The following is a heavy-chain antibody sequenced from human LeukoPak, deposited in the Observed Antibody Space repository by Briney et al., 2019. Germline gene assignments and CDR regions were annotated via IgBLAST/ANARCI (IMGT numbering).Heavy chain of an antibody. J-gene: IGHJ4*02. CDR3: ARLGTAVIARFFDY. Sequence: GESLQISCKGSGYSFTSYWIAWVRQTPEKGLEWMGSIYPGDSDTRYSPSFQGQVTISADKSISTAYLQWRGLKASDTAIYYCARLGTAVIARFFDYWGQGSLVTVSS. D-gene: IGHD2-2*01. V-gene: IGHV5-51*01. CDR2: IYPGDSDT. CDR1: GYSFTSYW.